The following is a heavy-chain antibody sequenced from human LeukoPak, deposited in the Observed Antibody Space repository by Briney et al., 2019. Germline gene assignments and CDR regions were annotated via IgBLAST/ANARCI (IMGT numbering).Heavy chain of an antibody. Sequence: SSETLSLTCTVSGGSISSSSYYWGWIRQPPGKGLEWIGSIYYSGSTYYNPSLKSRVTISVDTSKNQFSLKLSSVTAADTAVYYCARDSGQGELLPLDYWGQGTLVTVSS. CDR3: ARDSGQGELLPLDY. J-gene: IGHJ4*02. D-gene: IGHD1-26*01. V-gene: IGHV4-39*07. CDR1: GGSISSSSYY. CDR2: IYYSGST.